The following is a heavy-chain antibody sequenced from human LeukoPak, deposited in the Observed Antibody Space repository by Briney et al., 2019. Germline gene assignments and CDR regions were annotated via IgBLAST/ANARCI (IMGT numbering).Heavy chain of an antibody. D-gene: IGHD3-22*01. CDR3: ARERQRYYDSSGYQNWFDR. CDR1: GGSISSYY. V-gene: IGHV4-59*01. CDR2: IYYSGST. Sequence: SETLSLTCTVSGGSISSYYWSWIRQPPGKGLEWIGYIYYSGSTNYNPSLKSRVTISVDTSKNQFSLKLSSVTAADTAVYYCARERQRYYDSSGYQNWFDRWGQGTLVTVSS. J-gene: IGHJ5*02.